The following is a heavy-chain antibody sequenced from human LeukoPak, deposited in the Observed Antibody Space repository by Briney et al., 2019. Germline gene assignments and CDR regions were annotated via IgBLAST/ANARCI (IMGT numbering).Heavy chain of an antibody. D-gene: IGHD6-6*01. V-gene: IGHV1-46*01. CDR2: INPSGGST. J-gene: IGHJ4*02. CDR1: GYTFTSYY. Sequence: ASVKVSCKASGYTFTSYYIHWVRQAPGQGLEWMGIINPSGGSTSYAQKFQGRVTMTRDTSTSTVYMELSSLRSEDTAVYYCARCQIEYSSSFTFDYWGQGTLVTVSS. CDR3: ARCQIEYSSSFTFDY.